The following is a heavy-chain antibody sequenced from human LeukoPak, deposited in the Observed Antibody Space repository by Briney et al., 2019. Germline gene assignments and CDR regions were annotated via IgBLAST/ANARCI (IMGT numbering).Heavy chain of an antibody. V-gene: IGHV3-48*01. J-gene: IGHJ4*02. Sequence: GGSLSLSCAASGFTFSSYSINWVRQAPGKGLEWVSYISSSSNTIYYADSVKGRFTISRDNAKNSLYLQMNSLRAEDTAVYYCARDGFIAAAGIRGAPSDYWGQGTLVTVSS. CDR2: ISSSSNTI. CDR3: ARDGFIAAAGIRGAPSDY. D-gene: IGHD6-13*01. CDR1: GFTFSSYS.